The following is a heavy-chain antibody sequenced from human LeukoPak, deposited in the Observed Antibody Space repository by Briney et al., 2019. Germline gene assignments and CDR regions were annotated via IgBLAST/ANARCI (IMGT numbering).Heavy chain of an antibody. CDR3: ARVICGGGSCYSDNWFDP. V-gene: IGHV4-4*07. CDR2: IYTSGST. CDR1: GASISGNY. Sequence: SETLSLTCTVSGASISGNYWTWIRQPAGKGLEWIGRIYTSGSTKYNPSLKSRVSMSVDTSRNQFSLKVSSVTAADTAVYYCARVICGGGSCYSDNWFDPWGQGTLVTVSS. D-gene: IGHD2-15*01. J-gene: IGHJ5*02.